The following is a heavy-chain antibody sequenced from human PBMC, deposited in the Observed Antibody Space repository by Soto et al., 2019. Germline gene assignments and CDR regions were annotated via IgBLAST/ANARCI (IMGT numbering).Heavy chain of an antibody. D-gene: IGHD2-2*01. CDR2: ISGSGGST. Sequence: EVQLLESGGGLVQPGGSLRLSCAASGFTFSSYAMSWVRQAPGKGLEWVSAISGSGGSTYYADTVKGRFTISRDNSKNTLYLQMNSLRAEDTAVYYCAKGRIPARSSCYYFDYWGQGTLVTVSS. J-gene: IGHJ4*02. V-gene: IGHV3-23*01. CDR3: AKGRIPARSSCYYFDY. CDR1: GFTFSSYA.